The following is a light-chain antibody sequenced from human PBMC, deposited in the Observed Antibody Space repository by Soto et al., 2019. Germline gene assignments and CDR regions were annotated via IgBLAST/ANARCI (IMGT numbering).Light chain of an antibody. CDR1: SSDVGGDNY. Sequence: QSALTQPRSVSGSPGQSVTISCTGTSSDVGGDNYVSWYQHHPGKAPKLMIYDVTKRPSGVLDRFSGSKSGNTASLTISGLQAEDEADYYCCSYAGAYTFVFGGGTQLTVL. J-gene: IGLJ7*01. CDR2: DVT. CDR3: CSYAGAYTFV. V-gene: IGLV2-11*01.